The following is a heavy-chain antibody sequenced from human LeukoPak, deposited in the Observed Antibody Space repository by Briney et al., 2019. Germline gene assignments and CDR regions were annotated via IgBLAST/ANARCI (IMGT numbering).Heavy chain of an antibody. CDR1: GFTFSDYS. V-gene: IGHV4-34*01. CDR3: ARARGAARPTWFDP. CDR2: INHSGST. D-gene: IGHD6-6*01. Sequence: GSLRLSCAASGFTFSDYSMEWVRQPPGKGLEWIGEINHSGSTNYNPSLKSRVTISVDTSKNQFSLKLSSVTAADTAVYYCARARGAARPTWFDPWGQGTLVTVSS. J-gene: IGHJ5*02.